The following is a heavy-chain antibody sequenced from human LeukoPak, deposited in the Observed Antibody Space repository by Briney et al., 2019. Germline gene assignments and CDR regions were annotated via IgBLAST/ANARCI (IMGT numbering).Heavy chain of an antibody. Sequence: GGSLLLSCVGSGFIFRNHGMHWVRQAPGKGLEGVAVISYDGRKKYYADSVKGRFTISRDNSKNTLYLQMNSLRADDTAVYFCAKENTNAMDYFHYWGQGTLVTVSP. D-gene: IGHD1/OR15-1a*01. CDR2: ISYDGRKK. CDR1: GFIFRNHG. J-gene: IGHJ4*02. CDR3: AKENTNAMDYFHY. V-gene: IGHV3-30*18.